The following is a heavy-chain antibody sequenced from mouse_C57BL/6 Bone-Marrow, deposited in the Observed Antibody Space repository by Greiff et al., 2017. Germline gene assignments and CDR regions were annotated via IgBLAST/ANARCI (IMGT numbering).Heavy chain of an antibody. J-gene: IGHJ1*03. V-gene: IGHV14-4*01. Sequence: EVQLQQSGAELVRPGASVKLSCTASGFNIKDDYMHWVKQRPEQGLEWIGWIDPENGDTEYASKFQGKATITADTSSNTAYLQLSSLTSEDTAVYYCTYYGSSYWWYCDVWGTGTTVTVSS. CDR1: GFNIKDDY. CDR3: TYYGSSYWWYCDV. CDR2: IDPENGDT. D-gene: IGHD1-1*01.